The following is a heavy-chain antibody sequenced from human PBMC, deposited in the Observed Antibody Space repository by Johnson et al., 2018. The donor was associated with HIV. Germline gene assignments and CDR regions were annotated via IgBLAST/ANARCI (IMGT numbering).Heavy chain of an antibody. D-gene: IGHD3-22*01. CDR3: ALTSYYDSRGAFDI. CDR1: GFTFSDYY. J-gene: IGHJ3*02. V-gene: IGHV3-11*04. CDR2: ISSSGSTI. Sequence: QVQLVESGGGLVQPGGSLRLSCVASGFTFSDYYMSWIRQAPGKGLEWVSYISSSGSTIYYADSVKGRFTISRDNAKNSLYLQMNSLRAEDTAVYYCALTSYYDSRGAFDIWGQGTMVTVSS.